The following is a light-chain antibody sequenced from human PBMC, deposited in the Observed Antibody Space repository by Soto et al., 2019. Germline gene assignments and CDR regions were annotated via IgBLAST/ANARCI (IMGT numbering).Light chain of an antibody. Sequence: QSVLTQPASVSGSPGQSITISCTGTNSDIGSYNLVSWYQQHPGKVPRLMIYEGTKRTSGVSNRFSGSRSGNTASLTISGLQAEDEADYYCCSYGGNAFIAIFGGGTKLTVL. V-gene: IGLV2-23*01. CDR3: CSYGGNAFIAI. J-gene: IGLJ2*01. CDR1: NSDIGSYNL. CDR2: EGT.